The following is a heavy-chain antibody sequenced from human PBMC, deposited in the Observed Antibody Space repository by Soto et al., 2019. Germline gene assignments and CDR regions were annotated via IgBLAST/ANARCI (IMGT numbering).Heavy chain of an antibody. CDR2: ISSTGSKT. CDR1: GFSMSNHA. D-gene: IGHD3-9*01. J-gene: IGHJ4*02. Sequence: LRLSCVVSGFSMSNHALTWVRQAPGKGLEWVSSISSTGSKTYYADSIKGRFTISRDNSKNTVFLQMNSLRPDDMAFYFCAREPKPFMTGYYDLWGQGTLVTVSS. CDR3: AREPKPFMTGYYDL. V-gene: IGHV3-23*01.